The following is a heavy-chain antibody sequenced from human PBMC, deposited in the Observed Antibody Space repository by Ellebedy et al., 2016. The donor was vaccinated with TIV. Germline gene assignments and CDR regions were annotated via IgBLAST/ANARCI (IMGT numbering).Heavy chain of an antibody. Sequence: SETLSLXCSVSGYSMRSGYYWGWIRQPPGKGLEWIGNMYHSGSTYYNPSLRSRVTLSLDTSKNHLSLRLTSVTAADTAVYYCARTDLRYGMDVWGQGTTVTVS. V-gene: IGHV4-38-2*02. J-gene: IGHJ6*02. CDR2: MYHSGST. CDR3: ARTDLRYGMDV. D-gene: IGHD3/OR15-3a*01. CDR1: GYSMRSGYY.